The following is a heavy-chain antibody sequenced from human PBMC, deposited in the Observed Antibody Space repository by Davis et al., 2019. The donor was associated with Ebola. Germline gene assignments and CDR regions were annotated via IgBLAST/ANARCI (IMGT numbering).Heavy chain of an antibody. V-gene: IGHV5-51*01. D-gene: IGHD1-20*01. CDR3: ARPSITGTADAFDI. J-gene: IGHJ3*02. CDR1: GYTFSRYW. CDR2: IYAGDSDT. Sequence: GGSLRLSCKGSGYTFSRYWIGWVRQLPGKGLEWMGIIYAGDSDTRYSPSFQGQVTISVDKSISTAYLQWSSLKASDTAMYYCARPSITGTADAFDIWGQGTMVTVSS.